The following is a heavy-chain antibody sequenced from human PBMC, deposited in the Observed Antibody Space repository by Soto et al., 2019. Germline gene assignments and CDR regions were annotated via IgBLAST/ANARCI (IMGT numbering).Heavy chain of an antibody. CDR1: GGSISSSSYY. Sequence: SETLSLTCTVSGGSISSSSYYWGWIRQPPGKGLEWIGSIYYSGSTNYNPSLKSRVTISVDTSKNQFSLKLSSVTAADTAVYYWAGRQTETPTTSSRDCDYWGQGTLVTVSS. J-gene: IGHJ4*02. CDR3: AGRQTETPTTSSRDCDY. CDR2: IYYSGST. D-gene: IGHD1-26*01. V-gene: IGHV4-39*01.